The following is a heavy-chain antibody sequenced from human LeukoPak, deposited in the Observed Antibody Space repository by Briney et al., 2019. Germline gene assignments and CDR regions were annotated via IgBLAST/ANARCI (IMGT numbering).Heavy chain of an antibody. D-gene: IGHD3-22*01. CDR1: GGTFSSYA. CDR3: ARGSRHDYDSSGYYPFDY. V-gene: IGHV1-69*01. Sequence: SVKVSCKASGGTFSSYAISWVRQAPGPGREWMGGIIPIFGTANYAQKFQGRVTITADESTSTAYMKLSSLRSEDTAVYYCARGSRHDYDSSGYYPFDYWGQGTLVTVSS. CDR2: IIPIFGTA. J-gene: IGHJ4*02.